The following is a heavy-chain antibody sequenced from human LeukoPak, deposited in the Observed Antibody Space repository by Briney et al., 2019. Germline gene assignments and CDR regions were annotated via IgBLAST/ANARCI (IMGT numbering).Heavy chain of an antibody. CDR2: IQYDGSNK. CDR1: GFTFSSYG. J-gene: IGHJ4*02. V-gene: IGHV3-30*18. D-gene: IGHD4-17*01. CDR3: ANCYGDYDCASDY. Sequence: GGSLRLSCAASGFTFSSYGMPWVRQAPGKGLEWVAVIQYDGSNKYYADSVKHRFTISRDNSKNTLYLQMNSLRAEDTAVYYCANCYGDYDCASDYWGQGTLVTVSS.